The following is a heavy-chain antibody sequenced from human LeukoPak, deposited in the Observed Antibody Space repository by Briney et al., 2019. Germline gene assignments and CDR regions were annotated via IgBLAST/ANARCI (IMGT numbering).Heavy chain of an antibody. CDR1: GGTFSSYA. J-gene: IGHJ6*03. Sequence: VASVKVSCKASGGTFSSYAISWVRQAPGQGLEWMGGIIPHFGKSIYAQKFQGRVTITTDESTSTAYMDLSSLRSEDTAVYYCARDRDAYITYPPNYMDVWGNGTTVTVSS. CDR3: ARDRDAYITYPPNYMDV. D-gene: IGHD5-24*01. V-gene: IGHV1-69*05. CDR2: IIPHFGKS.